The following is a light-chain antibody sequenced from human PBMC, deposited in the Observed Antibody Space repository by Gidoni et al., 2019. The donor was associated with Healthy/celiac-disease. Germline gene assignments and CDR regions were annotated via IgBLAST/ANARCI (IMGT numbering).Light chain of an antibody. J-gene: IGKJ4*01. CDR2: AAS. Sequence: DIQMTQPPSSLSASVGDRVTITCRASQSISSYLNWYQQKPGKAPKLLIYAASSLQSGVPTMFSGSGSRTDFTLTISSLQPEDFATYYCQQSYNTPLTFGGXTKVEIK. CDR3: QQSYNTPLT. V-gene: IGKV1-39*01. CDR1: QSISSY.